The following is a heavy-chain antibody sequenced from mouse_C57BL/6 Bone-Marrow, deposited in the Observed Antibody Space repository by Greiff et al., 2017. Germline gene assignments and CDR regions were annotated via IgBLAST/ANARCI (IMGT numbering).Heavy chain of an antibody. Sequence: QVQLQQSGPELVKPGASVKISCKASGYSFTSYYIHWVKQRPGQGLEWVGWIDPGSGNPKYNEKFKGKATLTADTTSSTSYMQLSSLTSEDSAVYYCANDEDAMDYWGQGTSVTVSS. V-gene: IGHV1-66*01. CDR2: IDPGSGNP. CDR3: ANDEDAMDY. J-gene: IGHJ4*01. D-gene: IGHD2-3*01. CDR1: GYSFTSYY.